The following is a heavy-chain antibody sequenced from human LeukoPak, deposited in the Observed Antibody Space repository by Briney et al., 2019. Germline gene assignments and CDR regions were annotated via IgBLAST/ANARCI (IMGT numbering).Heavy chain of an antibody. CDR3: ARVLTPPNYYDSSGSSRAFDI. V-gene: IGHV4-4*07. D-gene: IGHD3-22*01. CDR1: GASISSYY. J-gene: IGHJ3*02. Sequence: SETLSLTCTVSGASISSYYWTWIRQPAGKGLEWIGRIYTSGSTNYNPSLKSRVTMSVDTSKNQFSLRLNSVTAADTAVYYCARVLTPPNYYDSSGSSRAFDIWGQGTMVTVSS. CDR2: IYTSGST.